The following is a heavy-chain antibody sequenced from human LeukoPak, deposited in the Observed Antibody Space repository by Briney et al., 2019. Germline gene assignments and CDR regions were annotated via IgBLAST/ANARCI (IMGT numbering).Heavy chain of an antibody. CDR1: GFTFSYYS. CDR3: ARNSSSWYYFAY. Sequence: GGSLRLSCAASGFTFSYYSMNWVPQAPGQGLECVSSISSSSSYMYYPESVKGRFTISRDNAKNSLYLQMNSLRAEDTAVYYCARNSSSWYYFAYWGQGTLVTVSP. D-gene: IGHD6-13*01. CDR2: ISSSSSYM. V-gene: IGHV3-21*01. J-gene: IGHJ4*02.